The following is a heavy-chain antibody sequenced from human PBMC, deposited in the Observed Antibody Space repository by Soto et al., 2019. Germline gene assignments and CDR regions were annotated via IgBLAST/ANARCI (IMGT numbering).Heavy chain of an antibody. CDR3: ATTVATLYTLYYYAMDV. J-gene: IGHJ6*02. CDR1: GFTFYSYS. Sequence: EVQLVESGGGLVQPGGSLRLSCAASGFTFYSYSMNWVRQAPGKGLEWLSYIGSTSSTIYYADSVKGRFTISRDNAKNSLSLQMNSLRDEDTAVYYCATTVATLYTLYYYAMDVWGQGTTVTVSS. D-gene: IGHD5-12*01. V-gene: IGHV3-48*02. CDR2: IGSTSSTI.